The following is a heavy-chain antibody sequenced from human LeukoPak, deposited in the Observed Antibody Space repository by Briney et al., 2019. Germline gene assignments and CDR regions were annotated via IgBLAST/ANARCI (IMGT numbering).Heavy chain of an antibody. V-gene: IGHV4-39*07. Sequence: SETLSLTCSVSGGSFSSSTYYWGWIRQPPGKGLEWIGSISHSGSTDYNPSLKSRVTLSVDTSKNQFSLKLSSVTAADSAVYYCARTYYYDSSGYYPYYFDYWGQGTLVTVSS. J-gene: IGHJ4*02. CDR1: GGSFSSSTYY. CDR2: ISHSGST. CDR3: ARTYYYDSSGYYPYYFDY. D-gene: IGHD3-22*01.